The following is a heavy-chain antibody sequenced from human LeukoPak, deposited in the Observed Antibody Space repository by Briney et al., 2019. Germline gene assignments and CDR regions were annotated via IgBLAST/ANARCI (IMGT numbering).Heavy chain of an antibody. CDR3: ARKRPNYFDY. CDR2: INLGGSQK. Sequence: GGSLRLSCAASGFTFSNYWMAWVRQAPGKGPEWVANINLGGSQKYYVDSVKGRFAISRDNAENSLYLQMNSLRAEDTALYYCARKRPNYFDYWGQGTLVTVSS. J-gene: IGHJ4*02. V-gene: IGHV3-7*01. CDR1: GFTFSNYW.